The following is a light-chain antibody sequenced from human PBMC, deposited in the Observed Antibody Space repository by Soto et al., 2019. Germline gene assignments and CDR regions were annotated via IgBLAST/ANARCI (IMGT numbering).Light chain of an antibody. CDR1: QTISTY. Sequence: DIQMTQSPSALSASLGDRVTITCRASQTISTYLNWYQQKPGKAPKLLIYAASTLQSGVPSRFSGSGSGTDFTLTISSLQPEDFATYYCQQSLGIPYTFGQGTRLEIK. CDR3: QQSLGIPYT. V-gene: IGKV1-39*01. J-gene: IGKJ2*01. CDR2: AAS.